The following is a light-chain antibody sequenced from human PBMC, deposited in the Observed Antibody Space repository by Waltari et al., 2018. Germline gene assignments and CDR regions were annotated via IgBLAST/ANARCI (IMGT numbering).Light chain of an antibody. Sequence: EIVLTQSPGSLSSSPGERVTLSCRASQSVSRALAWYQQKPGQAPRLLVFGASNRATGIPDRFSGRGSETDFSLTISRLEPEDVAVYFCQHYVRLPATFGRGTKVEIK. J-gene: IGKJ1*01. CDR3: QHYVRLPAT. V-gene: IGKV3-20*01. CDR1: QSVSRA. CDR2: GAS.